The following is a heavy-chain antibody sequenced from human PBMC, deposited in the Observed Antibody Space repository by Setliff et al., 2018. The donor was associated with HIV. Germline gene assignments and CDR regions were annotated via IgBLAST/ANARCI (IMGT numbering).Heavy chain of an antibody. V-gene: IGHV5-51*01. CDR3: ARHRIVKAYCYYMDV. D-gene: IGHD3-16*02. Sequence: PGASLKISCKGSGYSFTSYWIGWVRQMPGKGLEWMGIIYPGDSDTRYSPSFQGQVTISADKSISTAYLQWSSLKASDTAMYYCARHRIVKAYCYYMDVWGKGTKVTVSS. CDR2: IYPGDSDT. J-gene: IGHJ6*03. CDR1: GYSFTSYW.